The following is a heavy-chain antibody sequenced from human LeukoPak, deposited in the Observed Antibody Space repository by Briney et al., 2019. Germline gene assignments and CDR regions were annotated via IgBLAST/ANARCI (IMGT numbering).Heavy chain of an antibody. CDR1: GYTFTSYD. CDR3: AIRTPVDIVATLGERVKKGLDY. CDR2: TNPNSGNT. D-gene: IGHD5-12*01. J-gene: IGHJ4*02. V-gene: IGHV1-8*01. Sequence: ASVKVSCKASGYTFTSYDINWLRQATGQGLEWMGWTNPNSGNTGYAQKFQGRVTMTRNTSMSTAYMELSILRSEDTAVYYCAIRTPVDIVATLGERVKKGLDYWGQGTLVTVSS.